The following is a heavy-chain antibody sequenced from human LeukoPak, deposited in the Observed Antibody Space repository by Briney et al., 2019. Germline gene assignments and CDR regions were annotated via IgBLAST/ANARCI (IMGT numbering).Heavy chain of an antibody. CDR3: ARGYYYDSSGLKVRHAFDI. CDR1: GFTFSSYS. J-gene: IGHJ3*02. CDR2: ISSSSSYI. D-gene: IGHD3-22*01. V-gene: IGHV3-21*01. Sequence: GGSLRLSCAASGFTFSSYSMNWVRRAPGKGLEWVSSISSSSSYIYYADSVKGRFTISRDNAKNSLYLQMNSLRAEDTAVYYCARGYYYDSSGLKVRHAFDIWGQGTMVTVSS.